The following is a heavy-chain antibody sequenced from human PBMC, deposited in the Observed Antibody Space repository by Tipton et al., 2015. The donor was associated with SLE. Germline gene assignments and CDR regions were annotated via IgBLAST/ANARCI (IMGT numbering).Heavy chain of an antibody. D-gene: IGHD1-7*01. Sequence: RSLRLSCSVSGDSISCADCYWSWIRHYPGRGLDWLGYIFYTGTTYYNPSLGSRITMSADTSKNQVSLKLTSVTAADTAVYYCARMRVKGTMGGDWFDPWGRGILVTVSS. J-gene: IGHJ5*02. CDR1: GDSISCADCY. CDR2: IFYTGTT. V-gene: IGHV4-31*02. CDR3: ARMRVKGTMGGDWFDP.